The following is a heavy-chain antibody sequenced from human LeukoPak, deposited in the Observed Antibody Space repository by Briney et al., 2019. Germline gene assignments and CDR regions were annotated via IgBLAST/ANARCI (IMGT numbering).Heavy chain of an antibody. V-gene: IGHV3-23*01. CDR1: GFTFSDYA. CDR3: AKVSEWLVSYFDY. Sequence: GGSLRLSCAASGFASGFTFSDYAVSWVRQAPGKGLEWVASVNGGGGTTYYADSVKGRFTISRDNSKNTLYLQMNSLRAEDTAVYYCAKVSEWLVSYFDYWGQGTLVTVSS. J-gene: IGHJ4*02. CDR2: VNGGGGTT. D-gene: IGHD6-19*01.